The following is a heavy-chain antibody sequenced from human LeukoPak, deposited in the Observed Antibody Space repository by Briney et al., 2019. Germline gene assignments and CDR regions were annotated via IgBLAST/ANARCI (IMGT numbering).Heavy chain of an antibody. CDR1: GFTFSSYG. V-gene: IGHV3-30*02. J-gene: IGHJ3*02. Sequence: GGSLRLSCAASGFTFSSYGMHWVRQAPGKGLEWVAFIRYDGSNKYYADSVKGRFTISRDNDKNSLYLQMNSLRAEDTAVYYCARGHGDRDAFDIWGQGTMVTVSS. CDR3: ARGHGDRDAFDI. CDR2: IRYDGSNK. D-gene: IGHD4-17*01.